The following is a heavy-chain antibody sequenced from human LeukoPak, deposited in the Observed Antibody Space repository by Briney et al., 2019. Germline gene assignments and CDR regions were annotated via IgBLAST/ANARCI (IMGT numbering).Heavy chain of an antibody. V-gene: IGHV4-61*01. Sequence: SETLSLTCTVSGGSISSSSYYWSWIRQPPGKGLEWIGYIYYSGSTNYNPSLKSRVTISVDTSKNQFSLKLSSVTAADTAVYYCARDSVGGSYSYWGQGTLVTVSS. CDR3: ARDSVGGSYSY. CDR1: GGSISSSSYY. CDR2: IYYSGST. D-gene: IGHD1-26*01. J-gene: IGHJ4*02.